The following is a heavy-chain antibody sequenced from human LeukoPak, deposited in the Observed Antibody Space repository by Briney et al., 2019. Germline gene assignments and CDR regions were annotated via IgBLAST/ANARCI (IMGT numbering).Heavy chain of an antibody. Sequence: GGSLRLSCAASGFTFSSYAMNWVRPAQGQGLVWVSALSGFCSGGRTYDADSVEGRFTISRENSKNALYLQRSRMTAEDTAVYCWGRGRATFSPHVDNWGQGTLVTVSS. J-gene: IGHJ4*02. CDR2: LSGFCSGGRT. D-gene: IGHD3-10*01. CDR3: GRGRATFSPHVDN. CDR1: GFTFSSYA. V-gene: IGHV3-23*01.